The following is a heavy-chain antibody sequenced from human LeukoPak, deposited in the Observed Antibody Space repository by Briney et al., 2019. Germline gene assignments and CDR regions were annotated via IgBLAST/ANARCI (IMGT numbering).Heavy chain of an antibody. J-gene: IGHJ4*02. Sequence: SETLSLTCTVSGGSISSYYWSWIRQPPGKGLEWIGYIYYSGSTNYNPSLKSRVTISVDTSKNQFSLKLSSVTAADTAVYYCVRQWELPPYYFDYWGQGTLVTVSS. CDR1: GGSISSYY. CDR2: IYYSGST. V-gene: IGHV4-59*01. CDR3: VRQWELPPYYFDY. D-gene: IGHD1-26*01.